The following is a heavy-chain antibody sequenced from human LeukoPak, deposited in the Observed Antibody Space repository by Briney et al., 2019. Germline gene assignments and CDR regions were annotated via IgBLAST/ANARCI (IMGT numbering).Heavy chain of an antibody. CDR3: ARVESYYGMDV. J-gene: IGHJ6*02. CDR1: GGSVSSGSYY. V-gene: IGHV4-61*01. Sequence: SETLSLTCTVSGGSVSSGSYYWSWIRQPPGKGLEWIGYIYYSGSTNYNPSLKSRVTISVDTSKNQFSLKLSSVTAADTAVYYCARVESYYGMDVWGQGTTVTVSS. CDR2: IYYSGST.